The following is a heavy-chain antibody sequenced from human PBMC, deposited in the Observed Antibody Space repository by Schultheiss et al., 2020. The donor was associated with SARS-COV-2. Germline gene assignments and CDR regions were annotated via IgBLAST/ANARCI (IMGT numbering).Heavy chain of an antibody. CDR1: GYTFTGYY. J-gene: IGHJ4*02. CDR3: ASGKEWLLWFGESQFDY. V-gene: IGHV1-8*02. CDR2: MNPNSGNT. Sequence: ASVKVSCKASGYTFTGYYMHWVRQAPGQGLEWMGWMNPNSGNTGYAQKFQGRVTMTRNTSISTAYMELSSLRSDDTAVYYCASGKEWLLWFGESQFDYWGQGTLVTVSS. D-gene: IGHD3-10*01.